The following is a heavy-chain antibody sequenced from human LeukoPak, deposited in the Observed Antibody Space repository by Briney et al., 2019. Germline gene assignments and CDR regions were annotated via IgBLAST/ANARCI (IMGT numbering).Heavy chain of an antibody. D-gene: IGHD6-19*01. CDR1: GYTFTSYG. V-gene: IGHV1-18*01. CDR3: ATDSSEWLVPNAFDI. CDR2: ISAYNGNT. Sequence: AASVKVSCKASGYTFTSYGISWVRQAPGQGLEWMGWISAYNGNTIYAQKFQGRVTMTEDTSTDTAYMELSSLRSEDTAVYYCATDSSEWLVPNAFDIWGQGTMVTVSS. J-gene: IGHJ3*02.